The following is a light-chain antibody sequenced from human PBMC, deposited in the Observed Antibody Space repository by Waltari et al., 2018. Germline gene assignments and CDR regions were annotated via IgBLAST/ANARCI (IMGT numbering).Light chain of an antibody. CDR2: GIN. V-gene: IGLV7-43*01. CDR3: LLSIGGAWV. J-gene: IGLJ3*02. Sequence: QTVVTQEPSLTVSPGGTVTLTCASSTGAVTSGYDPHWFPQKPGQAPRPPLSGINNKHPWTPGRISGSLLGGKAALTLSGVQPEDEADYYCLLSIGGAWVFGGGTKLTVL. CDR1: TGAVTSGYD.